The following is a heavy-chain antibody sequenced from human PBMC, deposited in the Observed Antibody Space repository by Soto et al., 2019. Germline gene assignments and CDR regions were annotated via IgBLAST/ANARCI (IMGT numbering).Heavy chain of an antibody. D-gene: IGHD6-19*01. Sequence: GASVKVSCKASGYTFTSYVMHWVRQAPGQRLEWMGWINAGNDNTKYSQKFQGRVTITRDTSASTAYMELSSLRSEDTAVYYCARDLTSSGWPFDYWGQGTLVTVSS. V-gene: IGHV1-3*01. J-gene: IGHJ4*02. CDR1: GYTFTSYV. CDR3: ARDLTSSGWPFDY. CDR2: INAGNDNT.